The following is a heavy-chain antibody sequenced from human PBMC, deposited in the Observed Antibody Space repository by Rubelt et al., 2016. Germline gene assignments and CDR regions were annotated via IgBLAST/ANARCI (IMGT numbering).Heavy chain of an antibody. V-gene: IGHV3-66*01. Sequence: EVQVVESGGGLGKPGGSLRLSCAASGFTFSSYSMNWVRQAPGKGLEWVSVVYSGGSTYYVDSVKGRFTISRDNSKNTLYLQMNSLTVEATAVYYCARSEYYYHGMDVWGQGTTVTVSS. CDR2: VYSGGST. CDR3: ARSEYYYHGMDV. CDR1: GFTFSSYS. J-gene: IGHJ6*02.